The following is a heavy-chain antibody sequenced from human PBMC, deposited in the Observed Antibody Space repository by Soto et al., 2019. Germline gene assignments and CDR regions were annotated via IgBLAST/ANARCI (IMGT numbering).Heavy chain of an antibody. Sequence: QVQLVQSGAEVKKPGASVKVSCKASGYTFTSYYMHWVRQAPGQGLEWMGIINPSGGSTSYAQKFQGRVTMTRDTSTSTVYMELISLRSEDTAVYYCARVHPLGYGDELVKAFDIWGQGTMVTVSS. CDR2: INPSGGST. CDR1: GYTFTSYY. CDR3: ARVHPLGYGDELVKAFDI. J-gene: IGHJ3*02. D-gene: IGHD4-17*01. V-gene: IGHV1-46*03.